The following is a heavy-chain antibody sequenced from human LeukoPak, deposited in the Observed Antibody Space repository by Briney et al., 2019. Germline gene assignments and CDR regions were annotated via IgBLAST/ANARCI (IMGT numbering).Heavy chain of an antibody. CDR3: ARQGTYTATFDY. Sequence: SETLSLACTVSGGSMSSFYWSWIRQPPGKGVEWIGYIYYSGSTNYNPSLKSRVTISIDTSRNQFSLKLSSVTAADAAVYYCARQGTYTATFDYWGKGSLVTVSS. V-gene: IGHV4-59*08. D-gene: IGHD5-18*01. CDR1: GGSMSSFY. CDR2: IYYSGST. J-gene: IGHJ4*02.